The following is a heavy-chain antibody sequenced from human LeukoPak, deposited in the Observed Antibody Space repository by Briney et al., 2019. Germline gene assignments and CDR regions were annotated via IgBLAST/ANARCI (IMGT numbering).Heavy chain of an antibody. Sequence: GGSLRLSCAASGFTFTNSWMAWVRQAPGKGLEWVANIKQDGSTKHYMDSLKGRFTTSRDNPKNSLYLQMNSLRADDTAIYYCARDTDGSLDYWGQGILVTVAS. D-gene: IGHD1-26*01. CDR1: GFTFTNSW. V-gene: IGHV3-7*01. CDR3: ARDTDGSLDY. CDR2: IKQDGSTK. J-gene: IGHJ4*02.